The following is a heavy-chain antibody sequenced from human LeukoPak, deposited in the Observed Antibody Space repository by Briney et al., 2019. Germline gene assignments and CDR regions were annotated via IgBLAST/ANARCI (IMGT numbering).Heavy chain of an antibody. CDR3: ARGGYSYGHHSKLDY. D-gene: IGHD5-18*01. CDR2: INYSGST. J-gene: IGHJ4*02. Sequence: SETLSLTCTVSGGSISSYYWSWIRQPPGKGLEWIGYINYSGSTNYNPSLKSRVTISVDTSKNQFSLKLSSVTAADTAVYYCARGGYSYGHHSKLDYWGQGTLVTVSS. CDR1: GGSISSYY. V-gene: IGHV4-59*01.